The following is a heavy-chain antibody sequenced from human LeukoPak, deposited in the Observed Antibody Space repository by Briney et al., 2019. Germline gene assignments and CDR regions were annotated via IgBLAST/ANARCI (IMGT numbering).Heavy chain of an antibody. CDR3: ARDKRHSYGRYFAH. CDR1: GDSISTYH. V-gene: IGHV4-59*01. CDR2: TQSSGNS. Sequence: SETLSLTCSVSGDSISTYHWNWVRERPGKGLEWIGYTQSSGNSNYNPSLKSRVFMSVDTSKNQFVLNLMSVTAADTAVYYCARDKRHSYGRYFAHWGQGMLVSVSS. D-gene: IGHD5-18*01. J-gene: IGHJ4*02.